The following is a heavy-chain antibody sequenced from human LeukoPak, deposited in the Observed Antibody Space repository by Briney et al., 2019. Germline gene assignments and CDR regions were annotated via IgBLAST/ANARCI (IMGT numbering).Heavy chain of an antibody. J-gene: IGHJ4*02. CDR2: ISRSGTTI. V-gene: IGHV3-11*04. CDR3: ATSPSYCTGGSCFGPY. CDR1: GFSFSEYY. Sequence: GGSLRLSCAASGFSFSEYYMTWIRQAPGKGLEWVSYISRSGTTIYYADSVKGRFTISRDNAKNSLYLQMNSLSAGDTAVYYCATSPSYCTGGSCFGPYWGQGTLVTVSS. D-gene: IGHD2-15*01.